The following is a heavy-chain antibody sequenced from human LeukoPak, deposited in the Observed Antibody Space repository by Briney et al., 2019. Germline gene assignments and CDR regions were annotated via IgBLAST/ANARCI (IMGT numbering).Heavy chain of an antibody. D-gene: IGHD6-6*01. CDR3: ASIAARRDWRPPVP. V-gene: IGHV1-2*02. CDR2: INPNSGTT. J-gene: IGHJ5*02. Sequence: ASVKVSCKSTGYTFTAYYMQWVRQAPGQGLEWMGWINPNSGTTNCSQKFQGRVTMTRDTSISTAYMELNRLRSDDTAIYYCASIAARRDWRPPVPWGQGTLVTVSS. CDR1: GYTFTAYY.